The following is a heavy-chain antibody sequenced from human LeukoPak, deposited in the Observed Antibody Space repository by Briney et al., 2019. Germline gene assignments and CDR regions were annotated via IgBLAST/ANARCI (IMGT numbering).Heavy chain of an antibody. Sequence: PGGSLRLSCAASGFTFSSYAMSWVRQAPGKGLEWVSAISGSGGSTYYADSVKGRFTISRDNSKNTLYLQMNSLRAEDTAVYHCAKDPKDYYYMDVWGKGTTVTVSS. V-gene: IGHV3-23*01. CDR2: ISGSGGST. J-gene: IGHJ6*03. CDR1: GFTFSSYA. CDR3: AKDPKDYYYMDV.